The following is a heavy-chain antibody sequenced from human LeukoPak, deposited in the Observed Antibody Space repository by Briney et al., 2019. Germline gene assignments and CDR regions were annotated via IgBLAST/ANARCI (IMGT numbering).Heavy chain of an antibody. CDR1: GFTFSDSY. V-gene: IGHV3-11*04. Sequence: GGSLRLSCAASGFTFSDSYMTWVRQAPGKGVEWVAYISGSGHDINYSESAKGRFTISRDNAKNSLYLQMSSLRVEDTAVYYCARAMVWYMDVWGKGTTVTVSS. CDR3: ARAMVWYMDV. J-gene: IGHJ6*03. CDR2: ISGSGHDI. D-gene: IGHD3-10*01.